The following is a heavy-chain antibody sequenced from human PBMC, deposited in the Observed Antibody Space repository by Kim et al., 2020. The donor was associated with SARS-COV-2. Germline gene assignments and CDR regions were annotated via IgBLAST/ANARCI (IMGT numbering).Heavy chain of an antibody. Sequence: GWTCKDDAVKGKFTISRDNAKNKLYLQMNRLRAEDKAVYYCARGAAAMDDWGQGTLVTVSA. V-gene: IGHV3-66*01. CDR2: GWT. J-gene: IGHJ4*02. CDR3: ARGAAAMDD. D-gene: IGHD2-2*01.